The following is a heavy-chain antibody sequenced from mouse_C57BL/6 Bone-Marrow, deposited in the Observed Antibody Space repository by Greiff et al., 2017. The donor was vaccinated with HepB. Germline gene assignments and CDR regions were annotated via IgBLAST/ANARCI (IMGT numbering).Heavy chain of an antibody. Sequence: VKLQQSGAELVRPGASVTLSCKASGYTFTDYEMHWVKQTPVHGLEWIGAIDPETGGTAYNQKFKGKAILTADKSSSTAYMELRSLTSEDSAVYYCTGVYDPWYFDVWGTGTTVTVSS. D-gene: IGHD2-3*01. CDR1: GYTFTDYE. J-gene: IGHJ1*03. V-gene: IGHV1-15*01. CDR3: TGVYDPWYFDV. CDR2: IDPETGGT.